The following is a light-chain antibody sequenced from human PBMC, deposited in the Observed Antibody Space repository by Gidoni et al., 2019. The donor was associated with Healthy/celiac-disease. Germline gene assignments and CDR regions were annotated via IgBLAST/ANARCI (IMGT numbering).Light chain of an antibody. CDR3: QSYDSSLSAYVV. Sequence: QSVLTQPPSVSGAPGQRVTISCTGSSSNTGAGYDVHWYQQLPGTAPKLLIYGNTHRPSGVPDRFSGSKSGTSASLAITGLQAEDEADYYCQSYDSSLSAYVVFGGGTKLTVL. CDR1: SSNTGAGYD. V-gene: IGLV1-40*01. CDR2: GNT. J-gene: IGLJ2*01.